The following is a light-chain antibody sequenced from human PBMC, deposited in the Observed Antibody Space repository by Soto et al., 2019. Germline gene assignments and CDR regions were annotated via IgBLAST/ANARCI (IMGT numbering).Light chain of an antibody. CDR1: QSVLYSSNNKNY. V-gene: IGKV4-1*01. J-gene: IGKJ4*01. CDR2: WVS. Sequence: DIVMTQSPDSLAVSLGERATINCKSSQSVLYSSNNKNYLAWYQQKPGQPPKLLIYWVSTRESGVPDRFRGSGSGTDFTPTICSVQAEVVAVYDCQQYYTNALTFGGGTKVVVK. CDR3: QQYYTNALT.